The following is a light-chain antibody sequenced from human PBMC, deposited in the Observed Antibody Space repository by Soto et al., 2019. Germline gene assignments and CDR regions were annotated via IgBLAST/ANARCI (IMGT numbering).Light chain of an antibody. J-gene: IGLJ1*01. V-gene: IGLV2-23*01. CDR3: CSYAGSSTYV. CDR2: EDI. Sequence: LTQPASVSGSPGQSITISCTGTSSDVGSYNLVSWYQQHPGKAPKLMIYEDIKRPSGVSNRFSGSKSGNTASLTISGLQAEDEADYYCCSYAGSSTYVFGTGTKVTVL. CDR1: SSDVGSYNL.